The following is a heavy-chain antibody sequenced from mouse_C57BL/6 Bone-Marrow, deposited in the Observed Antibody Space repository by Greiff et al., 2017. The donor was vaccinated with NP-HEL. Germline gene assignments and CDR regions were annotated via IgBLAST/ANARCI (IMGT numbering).Heavy chain of an antibody. CDR3: AREVPYFDV. V-gene: IGHV1-18*01. J-gene: IGHJ1*03. Sequence: EVQGVESGPELVKPGASVKIPCKASGYTFTDYNMDWVKQSHGKSLEWIGDINPNNGGTIYNQKFKGKATLTVDKSSSTAYMELRSLTSEDTAVYYCAREVPYFDVWGTGTTVTVSS. CDR1: GYTFTDYN. D-gene: IGHD2-14*01. CDR2: INPNNGGT.